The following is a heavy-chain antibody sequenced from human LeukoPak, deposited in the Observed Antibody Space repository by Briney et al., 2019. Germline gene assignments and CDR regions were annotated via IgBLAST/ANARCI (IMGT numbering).Heavy chain of an antibody. CDR2: IYYSGST. CDR1: GGSISSYY. CDR3: ARRNCSSTSCADDYYYYGMDV. J-gene: IGHJ6*02. V-gene: IGHV4-59*08. Sequence: KTSETLSLTCTVSGGSISSYYWSWIRQPPGKGLEWIGYIYYSGSTNYNPSLKSRVTISVDTSKNQFSLKLSSVTAADTAVYYCARRNCSSTSCADDYYYYGMDVWAKGPRSPSP. D-gene: IGHD2-2*01.